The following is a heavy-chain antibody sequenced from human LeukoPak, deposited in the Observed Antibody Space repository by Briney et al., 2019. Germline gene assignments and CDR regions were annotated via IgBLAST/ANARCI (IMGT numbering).Heavy chain of an antibody. V-gene: IGHV3-7*01. CDR2: IKQDGSEK. J-gene: IGHJ4*02. CDR3: ARGLDCRSTSCYLDN. Sequence: GGSLRLSCAGSGFTFSSYAMSWVRQAPGKGLEWVANIKQDGSEKFYVDSVKGRFTISRDNAKNSLDLQINSLGAEDTAVYYCARGLDCRSTSCYLDNWGQGTLVTVSS. D-gene: IGHD2-2*01. CDR1: GFTFSSYA.